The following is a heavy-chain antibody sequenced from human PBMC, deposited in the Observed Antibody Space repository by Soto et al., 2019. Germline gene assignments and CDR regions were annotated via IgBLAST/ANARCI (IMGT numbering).Heavy chain of an antibody. CDR3: ATTNWNQYLFDP. Sequence: SETLSLTCAAFGGSFSGYDWSWIRQPPGKGLEWIGEINHRGSTNYNPALKRRGTMSVDTSKNQFSLKRTSMTAADTAVYYCATTNWNQYLFDPWGQGTLVTVSS. CDR2: INHRGST. CDR1: GGSFSGYD. V-gene: IGHV4-34*01. D-gene: IGHD1-1*01. J-gene: IGHJ5*02.